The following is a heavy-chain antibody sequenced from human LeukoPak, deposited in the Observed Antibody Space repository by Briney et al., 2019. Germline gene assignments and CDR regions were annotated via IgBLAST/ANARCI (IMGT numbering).Heavy chain of an antibody. Sequence: SETLSLTCAVSSGSISSAAYPWSWIRQPRGKGLEWIGYIYHNGTTYYNPSLESRVTISVDRSKNPFSLSLKSATAADTAVYSCARASYSGYPPYYYGLDVWGKGTTVTVSS. D-gene: IGHD5-12*01. V-gene: IGHV4-30-2*01. CDR1: SGSISSAAYP. CDR3: ARASYSGYPPYYYGLDV. J-gene: IGHJ6*04. CDR2: IYHNGTT.